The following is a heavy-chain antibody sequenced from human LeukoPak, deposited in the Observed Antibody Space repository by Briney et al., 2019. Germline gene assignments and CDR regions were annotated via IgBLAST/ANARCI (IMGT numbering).Heavy chain of an antibody. CDR3: AKVATFGVVEYYFDY. D-gene: IGHD3-3*01. Sequence: PSETLSLTCTVSGGSTSSYYWSWIRQPAGKGLEWIGRIYASGSTNYNPSLKSRVTMSIDTSKKQFSLKLSSVTAADTAVYYCAKVATFGVVEYYFDYWGQGTLVTVSS. CDR1: GGSTSSYY. V-gene: IGHV4-4*07. CDR2: IYASGST. J-gene: IGHJ4*02.